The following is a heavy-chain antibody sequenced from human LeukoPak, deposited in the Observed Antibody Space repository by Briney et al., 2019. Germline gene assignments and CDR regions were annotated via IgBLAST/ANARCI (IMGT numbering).Heavy chain of an antibody. Sequence: PGRSLRLSCAASGFTFSRYGMHWVRQAPGKGLEWVAVISFDGTNKYYGDSVKGRFTISRDNSKNTLYLQMNRLRDEDTAVYYCAKDRTPHYYESSGYLPPFEYWGQGTLVTVSS. D-gene: IGHD3-22*01. CDR3: AKDRTPHYYESSGYLPPFEY. CDR2: ISFDGTNK. V-gene: IGHV3-30*18. CDR1: GFTFSRYG. J-gene: IGHJ4*02.